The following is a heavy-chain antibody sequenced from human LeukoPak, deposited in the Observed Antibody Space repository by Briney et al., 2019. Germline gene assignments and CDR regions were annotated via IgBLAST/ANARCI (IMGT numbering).Heavy chain of an antibody. J-gene: IGHJ4*02. Sequence: SETLSLTCSVSAGSISSYYWSCIRQPPGKGLEWSGYIYDTGSSNYNPSLKSRVTISLDMSKNQFSLKLSSVTAADTAVYYCVGVSGSYSSGDYWGQGTPVTVSS. V-gene: IGHV4-59*01. CDR1: AGSISSYY. D-gene: IGHD3-10*01. CDR2: IYDTGSS. CDR3: VGVSGSYSSGDY.